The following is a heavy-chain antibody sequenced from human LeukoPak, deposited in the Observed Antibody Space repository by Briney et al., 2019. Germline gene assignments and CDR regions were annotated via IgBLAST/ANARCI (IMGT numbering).Heavy chain of an antibody. CDR2: INPNSGGT. D-gene: IGHD6-13*01. V-gene: IGHV1-2*02. Sequence: ASVKVSCKASGYTFTGYYMHWVRQAPGQGLEWMGWINPNSGGTNYAQKFQGRVTMTRDTSISTAYMELSRLRSDDTAVYYCARESGYSSSCSDYWGQGTLVTVSP. CDR1: GYTFTGYY. CDR3: ARESGYSSSCSDY. J-gene: IGHJ4*02.